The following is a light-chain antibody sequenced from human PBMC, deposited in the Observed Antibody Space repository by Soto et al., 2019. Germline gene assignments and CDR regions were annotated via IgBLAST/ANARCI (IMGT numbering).Light chain of an antibody. V-gene: IGKV1-5*03. CDR3: QHYNSYSEA. CDR2: KAT. J-gene: IGKJ1*01. CDR1: QRIDTW. Sequence: DIQMTQSPSTLSASLGDRVTITCRASQRIDTWLAWYQQKPGTAPKLLIYKATILQSGVPSRFSGSGSGTEFTLAISSLQPDDFATYYCQHYNSYSEAFGQGTKVDI.